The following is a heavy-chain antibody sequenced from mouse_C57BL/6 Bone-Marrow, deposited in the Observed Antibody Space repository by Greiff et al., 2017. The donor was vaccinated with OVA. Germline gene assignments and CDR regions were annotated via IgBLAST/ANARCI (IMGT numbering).Heavy chain of an antibody. CDR1: GYTFTDYN. CDR2: INPNNGGT. J-gene: IGHJ3*01. V-gene: IGHV1-22*01. Sequence: EVQLQQSGPELVKPGASVKMSCKASGYTFTDYNMHWVKQSHGKSLEWIGYINPNNGGTSSNQKFKGKATLTVHNSSSTAYMELRSLTSEDSAVYYCAMGDSHYGNGWAWFAYWGQGTLVTVSA. CDR3: AMGDSHYGNGWAWFAY. D-gene: IGHD2-1*01.